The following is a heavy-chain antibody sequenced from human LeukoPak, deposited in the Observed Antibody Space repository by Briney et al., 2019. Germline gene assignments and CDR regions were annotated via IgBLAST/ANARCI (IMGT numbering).Heavy chain of an antibody. V-gene: IGHV3-30*18. D-gene: IGHD6-6*01. CDR1: GITFSSYG. Sequence: PGGSLRLSCAASGITFSSYGMHWVRQAPGKGLEWVAVISYDGSNKYYADSVKGRFTISRDNSKNTLYLQMNSLRAEDTAVYYCAKGGVGSSPYYYYGMDVWGQGTTVTVSS. J-gene: IGHJ6*02. CDR3: AKGGVGSSPYYYYGMDV. CDR2: ISYDGSNK.